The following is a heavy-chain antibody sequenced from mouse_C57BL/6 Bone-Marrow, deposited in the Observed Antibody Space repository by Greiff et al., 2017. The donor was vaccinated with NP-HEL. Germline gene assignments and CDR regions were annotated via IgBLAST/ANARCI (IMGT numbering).Heavy chain of an antibody. J-gene: IGHJ4*01. CDR3: ARINDSLTMDY. CDR2: IWTGGGT. Sequence: VKLMESGPGLVAPSQSLSITCTVSGFSLTSYAISWVRQPPGKGLEWLGEIWTGGGTNYNSALKSRLSISKDNSKSQVFLKMNSLQTDDTARYYCARINDSLTMDYWGQGTSVTVSS. D-gene: IGHD2-4*01. CDR1: GFSLTSYA. V-gene: IGHV2-9-1*01.